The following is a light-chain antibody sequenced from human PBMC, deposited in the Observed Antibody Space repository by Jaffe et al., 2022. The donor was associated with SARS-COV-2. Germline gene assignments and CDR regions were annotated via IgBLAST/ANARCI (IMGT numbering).Light chain of an antibody. CDR3: CSYAGNSTLI. V-gene: IGLV2-23*02. CDR1: ASDVGNYNL. CDR2: EVS. J-gene: IGLJ2*01. Sequence: QSALTQPASVSGSPGQSIAISCTGTASDVGNYNLVSWYQQHPGKAPKLMIFEVSKRPSGVSNRFSGSKSGNTASLTISGLQAEDEADYYCCSYAGNSTLIFGGGTILTVL.